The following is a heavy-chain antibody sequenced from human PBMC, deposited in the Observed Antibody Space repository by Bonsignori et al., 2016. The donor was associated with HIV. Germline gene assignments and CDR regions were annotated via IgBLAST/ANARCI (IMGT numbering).Heavy chain of an antibody. D-gene: IGHD3-3*01. Sequence: WIRQPPGKGLEWVSYISSSGSTIYYADSVKGRFTISRDNAKNSLYLQMNSLRAEDTAVYYCARDRGVGITVILDYWGQGTLVIVSS. CDR2: ISSSGSTI. V-gene: IGHV3-48*03. CDR3: ARDRGVGITVILDY. J-gene: IGHJ4*02.